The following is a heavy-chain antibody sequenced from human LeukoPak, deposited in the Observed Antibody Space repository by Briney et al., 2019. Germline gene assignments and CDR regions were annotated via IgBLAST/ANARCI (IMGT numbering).Heavy chain of an antibody. CDR1: GYTFTGYY. V-gene: IGHV1-2*02. D-gene: IGHD2-2*01. CDR3: ARDRCSSSRCYPDY. J-gene: IGHJ4*02. CDR2: INPNSGGT. Sequence: GASVKVSCKASGYTFTGYYMHWVRQAPGQGLEWMGWINPNSGGTNYAQKFQDRVTMTRDTSISTAYMELSRLRSDDTAVYCCARDRCSSSRCYPDYWGQGTLVTVSS.